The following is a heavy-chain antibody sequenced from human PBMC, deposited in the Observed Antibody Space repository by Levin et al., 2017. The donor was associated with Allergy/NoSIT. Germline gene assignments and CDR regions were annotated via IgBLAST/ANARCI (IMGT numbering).Heavy chain of an antibody. D-gene: IGHD3-22*01. CDR1: GFTFSNYA. Sequence: LSLTCAASGFTFSNYAMHWVRQAPGKGLEWVAAISYDGNNKYYADSVRGRFTISRDNSKNTLYLQMNSLRPEDTAVYYCARDMRAWGVVVINGDNDYWGQGTLVTVSS. CDR3: ARDMRAWGVVVINGDNDY. J-gene: IGHJ4*02. V-gene: IGHV3-30*04. CDR2: ISYDGNNK.